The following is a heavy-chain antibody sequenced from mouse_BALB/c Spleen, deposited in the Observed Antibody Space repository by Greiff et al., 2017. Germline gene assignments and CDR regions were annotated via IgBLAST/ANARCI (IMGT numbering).Heavy chain of an antibody. D-gene: IGHD2-10*02. CDR3: ARSGYGNYVKDYFDY. CDR2: ISSGSSTI. Sequence: EVKLMESGGGLVQPGGSRKLSCAASGFTFSSFGMHWVRQAPEKGLEWVAYISSGSSTIYYADTVKGRFTISRDNPKNTLFLQMTSLRSEDTAMYYCARSGYGNYVKDYFDYWGQGTTLTVSS. V-gene: IGHV5-17*02. CDR1: GFTFSSFG. J-gene: IGHJ2*01.